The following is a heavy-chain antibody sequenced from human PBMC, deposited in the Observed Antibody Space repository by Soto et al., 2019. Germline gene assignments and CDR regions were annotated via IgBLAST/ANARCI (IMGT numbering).Heavy chain of an antibody. J-gene: IGHJ3*02. V-gene: IGHV3-21*01. CDR2: ISSSSSYI. CDR1: GFTFSSYS. Sequence: GGSLRLSCAASGFTFSSYSMNWVRQAPGKGLEWVSSISSSSSYIYYADSVKGRFTISRDNAKNSLYLQMNSLTAEDRAVYYCARNRQLAAFDIWGQGTMVTVSS. CDR3: ARNRQLAAFDI.